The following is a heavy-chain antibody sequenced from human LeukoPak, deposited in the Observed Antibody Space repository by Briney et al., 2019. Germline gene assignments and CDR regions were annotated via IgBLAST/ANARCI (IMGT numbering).Heavy chain of an antibody. CDR3: ARDDYGGNSLAFDY. CDR2: IKQDGSEK. J-gene: IGHJ4*02. V-gene: IGHV3-7*01. D-gene: IGHD4-23*01. CDR1: GFTFSSYW. Sequence: GGSLRLSCAASGFTFSSYWMSWVRQAPGKGLEWVANIKQDGSEKYYVDSVRGRFTISRDNAKNSLYLQMNSLRAEDTAVYYCARDDYGGNSLAFDYWGQGTLVTVSS.